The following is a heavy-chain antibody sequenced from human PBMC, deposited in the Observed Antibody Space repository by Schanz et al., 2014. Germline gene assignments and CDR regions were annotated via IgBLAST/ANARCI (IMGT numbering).Heavy chain of an antibody. CDR3: ARDRRRYCSTASCLHDNWFDP. J-gene: IGHJ5*02. V-gene: IGHV1-18*01. Sequence: QVQLIQSGAEVKKPGASVKVSCTASGYTFTSYDFNWVRQAPGQGLEWMGWMNPDSGNTNYAQKVQGRVTMTTDTSTGTAYMELRSLRSDDTAVYYCARDRRRYCSTASCLHDNWFDPWGQGTLVIVSS. CDR2: MNPDSGNT. CDR1: GYTFTSYD. D-gene: IGHD2-2*01.